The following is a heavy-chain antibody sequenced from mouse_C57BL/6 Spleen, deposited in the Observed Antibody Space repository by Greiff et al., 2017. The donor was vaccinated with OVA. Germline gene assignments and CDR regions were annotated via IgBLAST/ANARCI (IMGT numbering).Heavy chain of an antibody. D-gene: IGHD1-1*01. CDR3: TRSGAPTVVAKDYFDY. V-gene: IGHV1-15*01. CDR1: GYTFTDYE. Sequence: QVHVKQSGAELVRPGASVTLSCKASGYTFTDYEMHWVKQTPVHGLEWIGAIDPETGGTAYNQKFKGKAILTADKSSSTAYMELRSLTSEDYAVYYCTRSGAPTVVAKDYFDYWGQGTTLTVSS. CDR2: IDPETGGT. J-gene: IGHJ2*01.